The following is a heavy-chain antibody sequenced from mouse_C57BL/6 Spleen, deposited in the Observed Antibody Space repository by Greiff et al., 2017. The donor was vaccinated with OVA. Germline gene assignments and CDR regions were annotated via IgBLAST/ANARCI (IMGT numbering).Heavy chain of an antibody. CDR1: GFTFSDYG. J-gene: IGHJ3*01. V-gene: IGHV5-17*01. D-gene: IGHD4-1*01. Sequence: EVQLVESGGGLVKPGGSLKLSCAASGFTFSDYGMHWVRQAPEKGLEWVAYISSGSSTIYYADTLKGRFTISRDNAKNTLFLQMTSLRSEDTAMYYCARGWDAAYWGQGTLVTVSA. CDR2: ISSGSSTI. CDR3: ARGWDAAY.